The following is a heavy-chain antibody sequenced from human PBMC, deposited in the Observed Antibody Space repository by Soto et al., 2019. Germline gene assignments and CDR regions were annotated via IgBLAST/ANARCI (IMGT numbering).Heavy chain of an antibody. D-gene: IGHD2-15*01. Sequence: GGSLRLSCAASGFTFSSYAMSWVRQAPGKGLEWVSAISGSGGSTYYADSVKGRFTISRDNSKNTLYLQMNSLRAEDTAVYYCAKDERVYCSGGSCQRFDPWGQGTLVTVSS. V-gene: IGHV3-23*01. CDR1: GFTFSSYA. CDR3: AKDERVYCSGGSCQRFDP. J-gene: IGHJ5*02. CDR2: ISGSGGST.